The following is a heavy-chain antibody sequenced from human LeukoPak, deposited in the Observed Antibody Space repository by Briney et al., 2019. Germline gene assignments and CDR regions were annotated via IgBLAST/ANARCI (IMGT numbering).Heavy chain of an antibody. D-gene: IGHD1-26*01. V-gene: IGHV4-4*07. CDR3: ARMYSGTYGGIDY. J-gene: IGHJ4*02. CDR1: GGSTSSYY. Sequence: SETLSLTCTVSGGSTSSYYWSWIRQPAGKGLEWIGRIYSSGSTNYNPSLKSRVTMSVDTSKNQFSLRLTSVSAADTAVYYCARMYSGTYGGIDYWGQETLVTVSS. CDR2: IYSSGST.